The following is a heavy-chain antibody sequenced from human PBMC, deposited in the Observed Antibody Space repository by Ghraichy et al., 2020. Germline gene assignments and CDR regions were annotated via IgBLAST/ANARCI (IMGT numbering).Heavy chain of an antibody. D-gene: IGHD6-19*01. Sequence: SETLSLTCTVSGGSISSSSYYWGWIRQPPGKGLEWIGSIYYSGSTYYNPSLKSRVTISVDTSKNQFSLKLSSVTAADTAVYYCARFSPRGAVAGGNWFDPWGQGTLVTVSS. CDR2: IYYSGST. CDR3: ARFSPRGAVAGGNWFDP. J-gene: IGHJ5*02. V-gene: IGHV4-39*01. CDR1: GGSISSSSYY.